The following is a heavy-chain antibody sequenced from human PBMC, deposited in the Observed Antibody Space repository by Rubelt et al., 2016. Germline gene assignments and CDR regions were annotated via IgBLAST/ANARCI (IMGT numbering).Heavy chain of an antibody. CDR1: GGSISSYY. J-gene: IGHJ5*02. V-gene: IGHV4-59*01. CDR3: ARNYDILPGHENWFDP. CDR2: IYYSGST. D-gene: IGHD3-9*01. Sequence: LRGSGPGLVKPSETLSLTCTVSGGSISSYYWSWIRQPPGKGLEWIGYIYYSGSTNYNPSLKSRVTISVDTSKNQFSLKLSSVTAADTAVYYCARNYDILPGHENWFDPWGQGTLVTVSS.